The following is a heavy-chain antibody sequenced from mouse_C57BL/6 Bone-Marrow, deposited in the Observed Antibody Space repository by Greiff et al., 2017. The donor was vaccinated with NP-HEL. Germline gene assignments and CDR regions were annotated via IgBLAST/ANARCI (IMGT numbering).Heavy chain of an antibody. J-gene: IGHJ3*01. CDR1: GFTFRDYG. V-gene: IGHV5-17*01. Sequence: EVHLVESGGGLVKPGGSLKLSCAASGFTFRDYGMHWVRQAPEKGLEWVAYISSGSSTIYYADTVKGRFTISRDNAKNTLFLQMTSLRSEDTAMYYCAGDYYGSSPWFAYWGQGTLVTVSA. CDR2: ISSGSSTI. CDR3: AGDYYGSSPWFAY. D-gene: IGHD1-1*01.